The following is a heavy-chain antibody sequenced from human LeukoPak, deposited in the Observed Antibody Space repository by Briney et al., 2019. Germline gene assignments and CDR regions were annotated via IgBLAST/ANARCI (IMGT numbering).Heavy chain of an antibody. CDR2: INPNSGGT. J-gene: IGHJ5*02. Sequence: ASVKVSCKASGYTFTGYYMHWVRQAPGQGLEWMGWINPNSGGTNYAQKFQGRVTMTRDTSISTAYMELSRLRSDDTAVYYCASGGGIYSGFLYNWFDPWGQGTLVTVSS. CDR1: GYTFTGYY. V-gene: IGHV1-2*02. CDR3: ASGGGIYSGFLYNWFDP. D-gene: IGHD5-12*01.